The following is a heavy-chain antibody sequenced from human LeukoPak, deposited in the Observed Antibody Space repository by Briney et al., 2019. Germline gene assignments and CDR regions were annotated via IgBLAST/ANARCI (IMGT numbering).Heavy chain of an antibody. CDR3: VRYGPRNYFDY. CDR2: IKSKTDGGTT. V-gene: IGHV3-15*01. Sequence: PGRSLRLSCAASGLTFSNVWMSWVRQAPGKGLEWVGRIKSKTDGGTTDYAAPVKGRFTISTDDSKNTLHLQMNSLKTEDTAVYYCVRYGPRNYFDYWGQGTLVTVSS. CDR1: GLTFSNVW. J-gene: IGHJ4*02. D-gene: IGHD4-17*01.